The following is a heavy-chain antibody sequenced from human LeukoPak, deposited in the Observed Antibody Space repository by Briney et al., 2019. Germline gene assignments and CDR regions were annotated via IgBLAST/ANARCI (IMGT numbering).Heavy chain of an antibody. J-gene: IGHJ4*02. V-gene: IGHV3-33*01. CDR1: GFTFSSYG. Sequence: GRSLRLSCAASGFTFSSYGMHWVRQAPGKGLEWVAVIWYDGSNKYYADSVKGRFTISRDNSKNTLYLQMNSLRAEDTAVYFCARDLQGGTLDYWGQGTLVTVSS. D-gene: IGHD1-1*01. CDR2: IWYDGSNK. CDR3: ARDLQGGTLDY.